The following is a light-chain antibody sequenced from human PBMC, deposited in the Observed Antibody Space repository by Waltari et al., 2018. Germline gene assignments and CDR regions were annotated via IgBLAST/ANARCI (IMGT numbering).Light chain of an antibody. CDR1: QSVSSK. CDR3: QQYNNWPRT. J-gene: IGKJ1*01. CDR2: GAS. V-gene: IGKV3-15*01. Sequence: EIVMTQSPAALSVSPGERATLSCRASQSVSSKLAWYQQKPGQAPRLLIYGASTRATGVPARFSGSGSGTEFTLTISSLQSEDFAVYYCQQYNNWPRTFGQGTKVEFK.